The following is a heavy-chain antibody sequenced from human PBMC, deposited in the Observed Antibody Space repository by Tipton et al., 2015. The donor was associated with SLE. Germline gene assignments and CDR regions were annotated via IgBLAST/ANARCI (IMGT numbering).Heavy chain of an antibody. CDR1: GFTFSKYA. CDR3: TFTYNKRPS. CDR2: IFSGGST. Sequence: SLRLSCAASGFTFSKYAMRWVRQAPGKGLEWVSVIFSGGSTSYGDSVKGRFTISRDDSKNTVYLQMSSLRAGDTAIYYCTFTYNKRPSWGQGTLVSVSS. V-gene: IGHV3-23*03. J-gene: IGHJ4*02. D-gene: IGHD2/OR15-2a*01.